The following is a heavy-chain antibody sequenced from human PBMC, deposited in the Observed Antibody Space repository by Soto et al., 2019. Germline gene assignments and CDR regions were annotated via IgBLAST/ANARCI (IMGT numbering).Heavy chain of an antibody. D-gene: IGHD1-20*01. V-gene: IGHV3-30*18. CDR2: ISYDGSNK. CDR3: AKIPSITGTDLDY. CDR1: GVTFSSYG. J-gene: IGHJ4*02. Sequence: PGGSLRLSCAASGVTFSSYGMHWVRQAPGKGLEWVAVISYDGSNKYYADSVKGRFTISRDNSKNTLYLQMNSLRAEDTAVYYCAKIPSITGTDLDYWGQGTLVTVSS.